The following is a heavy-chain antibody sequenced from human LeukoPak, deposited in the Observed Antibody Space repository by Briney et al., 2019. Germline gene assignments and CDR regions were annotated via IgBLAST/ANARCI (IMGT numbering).Heavy chain of an antibody. V-gene: IGHV5-51*01. D-gene: IGHD3-16*01. CDR1: GYXFTNYW. CDR3: ARACAYQDCFDY. CDR2: IYPGDSDT. J-gene: IGHJ4*02. Sequence: GESLKISCKGSGYXFTNYWICWVRQMPGKGLEWMGIIYPGDSDTRYSPSFQGQVTISADKSISTAYLQWSSLKASDTAMYYCARACAYQDCFDYWGQGTLVTVSS.